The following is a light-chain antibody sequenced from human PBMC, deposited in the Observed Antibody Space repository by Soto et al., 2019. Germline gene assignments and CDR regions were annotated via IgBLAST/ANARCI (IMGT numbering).Light chain of an antibody. V-gene: IGLV2-23*01. J-gene: IGLJ2*01. CDR2: EGS. CDR3: CSYAGSSLVV. CDR1: SSDVGCYNL. Sequence: QSVLTQPASVSGSPGQSITISCTGTSSDVGCYNLVSWYQQHPGKAPKLMIYEGSKRPSGVSNRFSGSKSGNTASMTISGLQAEDVADYYCCSYAGSSLVVFGGGTKLTVL.